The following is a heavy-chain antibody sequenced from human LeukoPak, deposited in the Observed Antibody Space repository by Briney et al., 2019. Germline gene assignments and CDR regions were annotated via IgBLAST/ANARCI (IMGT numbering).Heavy chain of an antibody. Sequence: SETLSLTCTVSGGSISSSSYYWGWIRQPPGKGLEWIGSIYYSGSTYYNPSLKSRVTISVDTSKNQFSLKLSSVTAADTAVYYCARFAYCGGHCWYYFDYWGQGSLVTVSS. V-gene: IGHV4-39*01. J-gene: IGHJ4*02. CDR3: ARFAYCGGHCWYYFDY. D-gene: IGHD2-21*02. CDR2: IYYSGST. CDR1: GGSISSSSYY.